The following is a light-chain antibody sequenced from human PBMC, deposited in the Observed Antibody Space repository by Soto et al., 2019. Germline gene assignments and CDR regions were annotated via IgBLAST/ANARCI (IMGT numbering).Light chain of an antibody. V-gene: IGKV1-39*01. Sequence: DIQMTQSPSSVSASVGDRVSITCRASQYISSFLNWYQQRPGKAPKLLLSPAYTLQSGVPSRFGGSGTGTEFNLTISSLQPEDFATYYCQQTYSTLWTFGPGTKVEIK. J-gene: IGKJ1*01. CDR2: PAY. CDR3: QQTYSTLWT. CDR1: QYISSF.